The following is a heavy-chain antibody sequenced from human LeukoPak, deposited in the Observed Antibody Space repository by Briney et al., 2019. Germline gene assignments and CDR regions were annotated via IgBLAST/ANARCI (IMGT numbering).Heavy chain of an antibody. CDR2: IYTSGST. CDR1: GGSISSVSYY. D-gene: IGHD3-9*01. J-gene: IGHJ5*02. CDR3: ARERAYYDILPRWFDP. Sequence: SETLSLTCTVSGGSISSVSYYWSWVRQPAGKGLEWIGRIYTSGSTNYNPSLKSRVTISVDTSKNQFSLKLSSMTAADTAVYYCARERAYYDILPRWFDPWGQGTLVTVSS. V-gene: IGHV4-61*02.